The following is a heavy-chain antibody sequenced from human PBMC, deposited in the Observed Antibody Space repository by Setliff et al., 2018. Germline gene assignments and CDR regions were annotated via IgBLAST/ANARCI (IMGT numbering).Heavy chain of an antibody. Sequence: ASVKVSCKASGYTFSNYGVTWVRQAPGQGLEWMGWVTVYNGNTKYAQNLQGRLTLTTDISTSTAYMELGSLTTDDTAVYYCARVESMVRGKNILRHFDCWGQGALVTVSS. D-gene: IGHD3-10*01. V-gene: IGHV1-18*01. CDR1: GYTFSNYG. J-gene: IGHJ4*02. CDR3: ARVESMVRGKNILRHFDC. CDR2: VTVYNGNT.